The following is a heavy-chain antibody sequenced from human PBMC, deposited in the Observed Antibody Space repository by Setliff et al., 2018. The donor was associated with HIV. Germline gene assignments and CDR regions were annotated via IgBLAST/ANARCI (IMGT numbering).Heavy chain of an antibody. CDR2: ISYDGTNK. CDR1: GFTFSTYA. Sequence: GGSLRLSCAASGFTFSTYAMHWVRQAPGKGLEWVALISYDGTNKYYADSVNCRFTISRDNSKNTLYLQMNSLRPEDTAVYYCAKARLDGGKPVYGSWAFGYWGQGTLVTVSS. J-gene: IGHJ4*02. D-gene: IGHD2-15*01. V-gene: IGHV3-30*04. CDR3: AKARLDGGKPVYGSWAFGY.